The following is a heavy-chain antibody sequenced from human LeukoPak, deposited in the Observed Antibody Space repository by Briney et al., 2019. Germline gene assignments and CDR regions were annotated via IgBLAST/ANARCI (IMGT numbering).Heavy chain of an antibody. CDR3: EIGQGVITWGGADVYDV. D-gene: IGHD3-16*01. CDR1: GDTFTNYG. CDR2: FSTYNGDT. Sequence: EASVTVSCKASGDTFTNYGINWVRQAPGQRPEWMGWFSTYNGDTKYAQKLKGRLTLTADTLKTTAYMELRTLISDDTATYYCEIGQGVITWGGADVYDVWGQGTTVIVSS. V-gene: IGHV1-18*01. J-gene: IGHJ3*01.